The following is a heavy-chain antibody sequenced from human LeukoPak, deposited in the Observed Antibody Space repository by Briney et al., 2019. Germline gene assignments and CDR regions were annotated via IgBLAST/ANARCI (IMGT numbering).Heavy chain of an antibody. J-gene: IGHJ4*02. CDR2: ITASSTAI. CDR3: ARTYYDILTGYNPYFDY. V-gene: IGHV3-21*01. CDR1: GFTFNTYT. D-gene: IGHD3-9*01. Sequence: GGSLRLSCAASGFTFNTYTMNWLRQAPGKGLEWVSSITASSTAIYSADSVKGRFTISRDNAKNFLYLQMNSLRAEDTAVYYCARTYYDILTGYNPYFDYWGQGTLVAVSS.